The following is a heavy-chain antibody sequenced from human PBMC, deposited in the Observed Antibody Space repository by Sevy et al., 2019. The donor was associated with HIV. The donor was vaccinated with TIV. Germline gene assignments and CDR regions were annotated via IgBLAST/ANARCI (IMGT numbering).Heavy chain of an antibody. V-gene: IGHV4-31*03. CDR3: ARDDGGFLDY. CDR1: GGSISSGGYY. D-gene: IGHD4-17*01. J-gene: IGHJ4*02. CDR2: IYYSGST. Sequence: SETLSPTCTVSGGSISSGGYYWSWIRQHPGKGLEWIGYIYYSGSTYYNPSLKSRVTISVDTSKNQFSLKLSSVTAADTAVYYCARDDGGFLDYWGQGTLVTVSS.